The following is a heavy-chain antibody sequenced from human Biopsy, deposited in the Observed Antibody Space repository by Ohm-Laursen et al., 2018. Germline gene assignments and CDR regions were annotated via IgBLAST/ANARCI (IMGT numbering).Heavy chain of an antibody. D-gene: IGHD3-22*01. V-gene: IGHV4-39*01. Sequence: SQTLSLTCTVSGGSISNNNYYWGWIRQPPGKGLEWIGSIFYRGSTHYKPSFKSRVNISVDTSKNQFSLKLNSVTAADTAVYYCARDYDTSGYYYVSWGQGTLLTVSS. CDR2: IFYRGST. J-gene: IGHJ5*02. CDR1: GGSISNNNYY. CDR3: ARDYDTSGYYYVS.